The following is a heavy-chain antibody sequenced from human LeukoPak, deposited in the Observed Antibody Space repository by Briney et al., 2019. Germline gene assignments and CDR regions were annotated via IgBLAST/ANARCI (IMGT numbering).Heavy chain of an antibody. J-gene: IGHJ6*02. D-gene: IGHD2-2*01. Sequence: ASVKVSCKASGYTFTSYDINWVRQATGQGLEWMGWMNPNSGNTGYAQKFQGRVTMTRNTSISTAYMELSSLRSEDTAVYYCARAPVEVVVPAADDYYYGMDVWGQGTTVTVSS. CDR2: MNPNSGNT. CDR1: GYTFTSYD. CDR3: ARAPVEVVVPAADDYYYGMDV. V-gene: IGHV1-8*01.